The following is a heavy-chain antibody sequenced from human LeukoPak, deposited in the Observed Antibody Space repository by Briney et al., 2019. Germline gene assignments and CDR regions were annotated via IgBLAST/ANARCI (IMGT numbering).Heavy chain of an antibody. CDR2: INSDGRTT. CDR1: GFTFSSNW. Sequence: GGSLRHSCAASGFTFSSNWMHWVRQAPGKGLVWVSRINSDGRTTTYADSVKGRFTISRDNAKNTLYLQMNSLRAEDTAVYYCARVHSNIVATIRAGGTFDIWGQGTMVTVSS. J-gene: IGHJ3*02. CDR3: ARVHSNIVATIRAGGTFDI. V-gene: IGHV3-74*03. D-gene: IGHD5-12*01.